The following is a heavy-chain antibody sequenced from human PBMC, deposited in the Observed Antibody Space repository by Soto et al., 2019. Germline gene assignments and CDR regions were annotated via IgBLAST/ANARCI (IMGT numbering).Heavy chain of an antibody. D-gene: IGHD2-2*01. CDR3: AKDADIVVIPAAYFDC. CDR2: ISWNRGSI. V-gene: IGHV3-9*01. CDR1: GFTFDDYA. Sequence: EVQLVESGGGLVQPGRSLRLSCAASGFTFDDYAMHWVRQAPGKGREWVSGISWNRGSIGYADSVKGRFTISRDNAKNSRYLQMNSLRPEDTALYYCAKDADIVVIPAAYFDCWGQGTLVTVSS. J-gene: IGHJ4*02.